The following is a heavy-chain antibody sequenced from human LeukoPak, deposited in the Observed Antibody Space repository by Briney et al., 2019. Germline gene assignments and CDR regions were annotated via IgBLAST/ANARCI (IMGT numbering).Heavy chain of an antibody. CDR2: INHSGST. CDR1: GGSFSGYY. V-gene: IGHV4-34*01. CDR3: ARGLGSSWCVDWFDP. J-gene: IGHJ5*02. D-gene: IGHD6-13*01. Sequence: SETLSLTCAVYGGSFSGYYWSWIRQPPGKGLEWIGEINHSGSTNYNPSLKSRVTISVDTSKNQFSLKLSSVTAADTAVYYCARGLGSSWCVDWFDPWGQGTLVTVSS.